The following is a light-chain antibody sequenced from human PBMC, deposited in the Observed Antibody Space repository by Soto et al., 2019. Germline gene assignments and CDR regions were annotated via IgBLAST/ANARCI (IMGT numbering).Light chain of an antibody. CDR3: SSYTSHSTLI. CDR2: EVS. CDR1: SSDVGDYTY. V-gene: IGLV2-14*01. Sequence: QSALTQPASVSGSPGQSINISCTGNSSDVGDYTYVSWFQHHPGKAPKLMINEVSYRPSGVSERFSGSKSGNTASLTISALQAEDEADYYCSSYTSHSTLIFGGGTKVTVL. J-gene: IGLJ2*01.